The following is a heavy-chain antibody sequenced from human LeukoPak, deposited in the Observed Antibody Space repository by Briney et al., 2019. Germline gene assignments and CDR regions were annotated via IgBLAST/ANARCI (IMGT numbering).Heavy chain of an antibody. CDR1: GGSFSSFY. CDR2: ISYGGGT. D-gene: IGHD3-22*01. CDR3: ARVGDTSGYFYYFDY. J-gene: IGHJ4*02. V-gene: IGHV4-59*08. Sequence: SETLSLTCAVSGGSFSSFYWSWVRQPPGKGLKWLGNISYGGGTTYNPSLKRRVSMSMDTSKNQFSLRLSSVTAADTALYYCARVGDTSGYFYYFDYWGQGTLVTVSS.